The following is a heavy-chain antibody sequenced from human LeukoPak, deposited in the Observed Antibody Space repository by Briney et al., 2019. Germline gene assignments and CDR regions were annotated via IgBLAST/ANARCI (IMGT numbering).Heavy chain of an antibody. CDR1: GGSISDYY. CDR3: ARQTVKRPYYYYMDV. J-gene: IGHJ6*03. Sequence: SETLSLTCTVSGGSISDYYWNWIRQPPGKGLEWIGYLSYSGSTNYNPSLRSRVTISVDTSKNQFSLELSSVTAADTAVYYCARQTVKRPYYYYMDVWGKGTTVTVSS. V-gene: IGHV4-59*01. CDR2: LSYSGST.